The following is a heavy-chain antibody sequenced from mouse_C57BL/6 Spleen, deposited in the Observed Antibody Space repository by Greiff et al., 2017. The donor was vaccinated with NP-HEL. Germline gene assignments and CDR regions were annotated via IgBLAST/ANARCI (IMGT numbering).Heavy chain of an antibody. CDR3: AREGGLGPYYFDY. D-gene: IGHD4-1*01. J-gene: IGHJ2*01. CDR1: GYTFTDYY. V-gene: IGHV1-19*01. Sequence: EVQLQQSGPVLVKPGASVKMSCKASGYTFTDYYMNWVKQSHGKSLEWIGVINPYNGGTSYNQKFKGKATLTVDKSSSTAYMELNSLTSEDSAVYYCAREGGLGPYYFDYWGQGTTLTVSS. CDR2: INPYNGGT.